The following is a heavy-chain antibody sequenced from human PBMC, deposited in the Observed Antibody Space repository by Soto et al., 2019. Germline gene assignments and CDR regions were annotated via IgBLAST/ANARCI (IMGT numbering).Heavy chain of an antibody. Sequence: VGSLRLSCAASGFTFSSYAMHWVRQAPGKGLEWVAVISYDGSNKYYADSVKGRFTISRDNSKNTLYLQMNSLRAEDTAVYYCARRAYFDYWGQGTLVTVSS. V-gene: IGHV3-30-3*01. CDR3: ARRAYFDY. CDR1: GFTFSSYA. CDR2: ISYDGSNK. J-gene: IGHJ4*02.